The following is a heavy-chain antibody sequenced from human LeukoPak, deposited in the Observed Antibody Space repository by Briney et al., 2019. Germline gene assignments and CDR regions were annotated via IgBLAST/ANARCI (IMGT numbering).Heavy chain of an antibody. CDR3: ARGGDGYKQAFHY. J-gene: IGHJ4*02. CDR2: IYYSGST. V-gene: IGHV4-31*03. CDR1: GGSISSCGCY. Sequence: PSETLSLTCSVSGGSISSCGCYWSWIRQHPGKGLELIGYIYYSGSTYSKSSLESRVTLSLDTSKNQFSLKLSSVTAADTAVYYCARGGDGYKQAFHYWGQGTLVTVSS. D-gene: IGHD5-24*01.